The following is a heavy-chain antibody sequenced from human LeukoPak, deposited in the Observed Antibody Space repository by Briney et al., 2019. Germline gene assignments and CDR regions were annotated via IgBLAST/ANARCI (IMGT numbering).Heavy chain of an antibody. CDR3: ANENGQRFFEWLHETYFVY. CDR2: ISASGDST. V-gene: IGHV3-23*01. Sequence: GGSLRLSCAACGFTFSKYAMSCLRQAPGKGREWVTGISASGDSTYYADSVKGRITISRDNSKHTLYLQMHSLRAEYTAVYYCANENGQRFFEWLHETYFVYWGQGTLVTVSS. CDR1: GFTFSKYA. D-gene: IGHD3-3*01. J-gene: IGHJ4*02.